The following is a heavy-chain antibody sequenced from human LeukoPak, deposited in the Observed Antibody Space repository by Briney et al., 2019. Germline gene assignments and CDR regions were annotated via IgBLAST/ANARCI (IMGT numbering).Heavy chain of an antibody. V-gene: IGHV3-30*02. J-gene: IGHJ4*02. CDR3: AKDGDDYYGSGSYCDY. Sequence: GGSLRLSCAASGFTLRGYGMHWVRQAPGKGLEWVAFIRYDGSNKYYVDSVKGRFTISRDNSKNTLYLQMNSLRAEDTAVYYCAKDGDDYYGSGSYCDYWGQGTLVTVSS. CDR2: IRYDGSNK. D-gene: IGHD3-10*01. CDR1: GFTLRGYG.